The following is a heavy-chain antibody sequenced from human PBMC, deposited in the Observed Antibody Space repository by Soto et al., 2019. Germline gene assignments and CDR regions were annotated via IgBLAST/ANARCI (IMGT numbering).Heavy chain of an antibody. Sequence: EVQLVETGGGLIQPGGSLSLSCAASGFTGSSNYISWVRQAPGKGLEWVSVIYSGGSTYYADSVRGRFTISRDNSKNPLYLQMKSPRAEDTAVYYCARDPPATRHGMDVWGQGTTVTVSS. J-gene: IGHJ6*02. CDR1: GFTGSSNY. V-gene: IGHV3-53*02. CDR3: ARDPPATRHGMDV. CDR2: IYSGGST.